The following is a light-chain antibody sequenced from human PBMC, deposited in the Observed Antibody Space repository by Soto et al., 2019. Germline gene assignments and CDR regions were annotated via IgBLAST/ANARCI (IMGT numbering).Light chain of an antibody. J-gene: IGLJ1*01. CDR3: SSYSGTNYHYV. CDR2: EVS. CDR1: SSDVGGYNY. Sequence: QSVLTQPPSASGSFGQSVTISCTGTSSDVGGYNYVSWYQQHPGKAPKLMIYEVSERPSGVPYRFSGSKSGNTASLTVSGLQAYDEANYYCSSYSGTNYHYVFGTGTKVTVL. V-gene: IGLV2-8*01.